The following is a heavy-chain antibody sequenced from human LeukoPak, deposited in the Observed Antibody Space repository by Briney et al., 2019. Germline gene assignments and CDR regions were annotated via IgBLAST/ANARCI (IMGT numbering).Heavy chain of an antibody. D-gene: IGHD1-26*01. CDR1: GFTFSSYA. V-gene: IGHV3-23*01. CDR2: ISGSGGTT. Sequence: GGSLRLSCAASGFTFSSYAMNWVRQAPEKGLEWVSFISGSGGTTYYADSVKGRFTISRDSSKNTLYLQMNSLRAEDTAVYYCAKSRGESRGASNYWGQGTLVTVSS. J-gene: IGHJ4*02. CDR3: AKSRGESRGASNY.